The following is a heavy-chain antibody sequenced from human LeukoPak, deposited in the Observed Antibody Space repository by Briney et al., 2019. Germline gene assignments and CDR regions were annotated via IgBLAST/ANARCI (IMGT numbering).Heavy chain of an antibody. Sequence: KTSETLSLTCTVSGGSISSGDYYWSWIRQPPGKGLEWIGYIYYSGSTYYNPSLKSRVTISVDTSKNQFSLKLSSVTAADTAVYYCARITIFDWAWYYWGQGTLVTVSS. J-gene: IGHJ4*02. CDR1: GGSISSGDYY. V-gene: IGHV4-30-4*01. CDR2: IYYSGST. D-gene: IGHD3-3*01. CDR3: ARITIFDWAWYY.